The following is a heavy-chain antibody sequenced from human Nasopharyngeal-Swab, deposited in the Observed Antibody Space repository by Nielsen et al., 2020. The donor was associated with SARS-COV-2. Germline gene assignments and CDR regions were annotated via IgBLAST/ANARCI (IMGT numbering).Heavy chain of an antibody. Sequence: WIRQPPGKGLEWVSAISGSGGSTYYADSVKGRFTISRDNSKNTLYLQMNSLRAEDTAVYYCARCRDIVVVPAARPYYYCGMDVWGQGTTVTVSS. V-gene: IGHV3-23*01. J-gene: IGHJ6*02. CDR3: ARCRDIVVVPAARPYYYCGMDV. D-gene: IGHD2-2*01. CDR2: ISGSGGST.